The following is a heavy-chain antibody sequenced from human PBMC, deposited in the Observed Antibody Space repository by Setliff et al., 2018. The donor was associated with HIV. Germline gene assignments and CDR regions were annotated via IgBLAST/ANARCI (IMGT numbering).Heavy chain of an antibody. V-gene: IGHV4-39*07. D-gene: IGHD3-3*01. Sequence: SETLSLTCSVSGAPVSSGRYYWGWIRQPPGKGLEWIATIHYTGSTYYNPSLKSRVTISIDTSKNQFSLKPSSVTAADTAIYYCARVPRITTLRNAFDIWGQGTMVTV. CDR1: GAPVSSGRYY. CDR3: ARVPRITTLRNAFDI. CDR2: IHYTGST. J-gene: IGHJ3*02.